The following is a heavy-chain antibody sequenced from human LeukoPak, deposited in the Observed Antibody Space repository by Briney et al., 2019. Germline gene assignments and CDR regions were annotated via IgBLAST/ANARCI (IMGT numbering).Heavy chain of an antibody. CDR1: GYTFPNYY. CDR2: INPQSGGT. Sequence: ASVKDSCKASGYTFPNYYIHWVRQPPGQGLEWMGWINPQSGGTDFAQKYQGRVSMTRDTSIRTAYMELRSLTSGDTAEYFCARDPGYFVETTVITPYYYMDAWGQGTAVIVSS. D-gene: IGHD4-11*01. J-gene: IGHJ6*03. CDR3: ARDPGYFVETTVITPYYYMDA. V-gene: IGHV1-2*02.